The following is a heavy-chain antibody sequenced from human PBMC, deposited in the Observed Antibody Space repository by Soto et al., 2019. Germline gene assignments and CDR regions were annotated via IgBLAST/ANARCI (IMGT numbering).Heavy chain of an antibody. CDR3: ARDKITGIFDY. CDR2: ISYSGTT. D-gene: IGHD2-8*02. Sequence: SETLSLTCTVSGGSISNNHYYWGWVRQPPGKGLEWIASISYSGTTYYNPSLKSRVTISVDTSKNQFSLKLTSVTAADTAVYYCARDKITGIFDYWGQGTLVTVSS. CDR1: GGSISNNHYY. J-gene: IGHJ4*02. V-gene: IGHV4-39*07.